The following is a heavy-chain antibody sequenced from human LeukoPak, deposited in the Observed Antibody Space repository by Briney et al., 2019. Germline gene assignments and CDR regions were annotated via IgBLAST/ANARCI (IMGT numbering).Heavy chain of an antibody. CDR2: IIPIFGTA. V-gene: IGHV1-69*13. Sequence: SVKVSCKASGGTFSSYAISWVRQAPGQGLEWMGGIIPIFGTANYAQKFQGRVTITADESTSTAYMELSRLRSDDTAVYYCARTRSHTQRAFDIWGQGTMVTVSS. CDR1: GGTFSSYA. CDR3: ARTRSHTQRAFDI. J-gene: IGHJ3*02.